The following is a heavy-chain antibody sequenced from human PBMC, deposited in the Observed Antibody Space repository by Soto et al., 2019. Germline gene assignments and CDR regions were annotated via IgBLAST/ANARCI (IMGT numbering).Heavy chain of an antibody. CDR2: FDPEDGET. D-gene: IGHD6-13*01. Sequence: ASVKLSCKVSGDRLTDLSMHWVRQAPGKGLEWMGGFDPEDGETIYAQKFQGRVTMTEDTSTDTAYMELSSLRSEDTAVYYCATGEAAAGTFDYWGQGTLVTVSS. V-gene: IGHV1-24*01. CDR3: ATGEAAAGTFDY. CDR1: GDRLTDLS. J-gene: IGHJ4*02.